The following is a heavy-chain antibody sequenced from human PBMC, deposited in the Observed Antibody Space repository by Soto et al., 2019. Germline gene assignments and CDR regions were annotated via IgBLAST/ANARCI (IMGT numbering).Heavy chain of an antibody. CDR1: GFTFSSYA. CDR3: AKGSITIFGRAFYMDV. Sequence: GGSLRLSCAASGFTFSSYAMSWVRQAPGKGLEWVSAISGSGGSTYYADSVKGRFTISRDNSKNTLYLQMNSLRAEDTAVYYCAKGSITIFGRAFYMDVWGKGTTVTVSS. J-gene: IGHJ6*03. V-gene: IGHV3-23*01. D-gene: IGHD3-3*01. CDR2: ISGSGGST.